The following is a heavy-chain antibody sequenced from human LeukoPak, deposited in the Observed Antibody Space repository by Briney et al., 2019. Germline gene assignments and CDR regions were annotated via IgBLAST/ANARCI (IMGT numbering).Heavy chain of an antibody. V-gene: IGHV4-31*03. CDR1: GASISSGGYY. Sequence: SETLSLTCTVSGASISSGGYYWSWLRQHPGKGLEWIGYIYYSGSTYYNPSLKSRVTISVDTTKNQFSLKLSSVTAADTAVYYCARGGIVVVPAALDAFDIWGQGTMVTVSS. J-gene: IGHJ3*02. D-gene: IGHD2-2*01. CDR3: ARGGIVVVPAALDAFDI. CDR2: IYYSGST.